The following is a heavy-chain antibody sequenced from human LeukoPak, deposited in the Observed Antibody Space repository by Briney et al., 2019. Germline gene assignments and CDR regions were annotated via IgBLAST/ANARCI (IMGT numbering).Heavy chain of an antibody. Sequence: GGSLRLSCAASGFTFSSYSMNWVRQAPGKGLEWVSSITSSSSYIYYADSVKGRFTISRDNAKNSLYLQMTSLRAEATAVYYCARDLGGEVVTAITDYWGQGTLVNVSS. CDR3: ARDLGGEVVTAITDY. J-gene: IGHJ4*02. CDR2: ITSSSSYI. CDR1: GFTFSSYS. V-gene: IGHV3-21*01. D-gene: IGHD2-21*02.